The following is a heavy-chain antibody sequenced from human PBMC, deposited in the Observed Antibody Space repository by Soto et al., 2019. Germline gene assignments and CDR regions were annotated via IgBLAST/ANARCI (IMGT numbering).Heavy chain of an antibody. CDR3: ARSPGNHYGLDV. CDR1: GYTFTSDH. CDR2: IDPSGGTT. J-gene: IGHJ6*02. Sequence: ASVKVSCKASGYTFTSDHIHWVRQAPGQGLEWMGIIDPSGGTTNSARMLQSRVTMTRDTSTSTVYMELTSLTSQDTAVYYCARSPGNHYGLDVWGQGTTVTVSS. V-gene: IGHV1-46*01.